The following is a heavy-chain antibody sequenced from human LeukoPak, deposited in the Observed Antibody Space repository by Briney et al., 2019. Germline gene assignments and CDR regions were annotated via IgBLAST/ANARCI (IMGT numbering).Heavy chain of an antibody. CDR3: ARGLQWLAPRFDY. V-gene: IGHV4-34*01. CDR1: GGSFSGYY. CDR2: INHSGST. D-gene: IGHD6-19*01. Sequence: RPSETPSLTCAVYGGSFSGYYWSWIRQPPGKGLEWIGEINHSGSTNYNPSLKSRVTISVDTSKNQFSLKLSSVTAADTAVYYCARGLQWLAPRFDYWGQGTLVTVSS. J-gene: IGHJ4*02.